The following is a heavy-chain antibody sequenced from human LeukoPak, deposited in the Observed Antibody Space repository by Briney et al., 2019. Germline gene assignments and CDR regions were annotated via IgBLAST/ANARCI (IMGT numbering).Heavy chain of an antibody. CDR1: GITISSNY. CDR3: ARAEYDILTGYSDYFDY. D-gene: IGHD3-9*01. V-gene: IGHV3-66*01. CDR2: IYAGGST. Sequence: GGSLRLSCAVSGITISSNYMSWVRRAPGKGLEWVSVIYAGGSTYYADSVKGRFIISRDNSKNTLYLQMNSLRAEDTAVYYCARAEYDILTGYSDYFDYWGQGTLVTVSS. J-gene: IGHJ4*02.